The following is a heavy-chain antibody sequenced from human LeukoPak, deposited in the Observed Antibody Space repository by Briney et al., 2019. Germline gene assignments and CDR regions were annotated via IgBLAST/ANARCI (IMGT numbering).Heavy chain of an antibody. CDR3: ARGRVSSSTWSSTYYYYFYLDV. CDR1: GVSISSGSNY. D-gene: IGHD2-2*01. Sequence: SETLSLTCRVSGVSISSGSNYCGWIRQPPRKTLGWVGSIYFSGRTYSHPSRKSRLNILIGTAKNSFSLKLRSLTHADTAVYFCARGRVSSSTWSSTYYYYFYLDVWGKGTTVPVSS. V-gene: IGHV4-39*07. CDR2: IYFSGRT. J-gene: IGHJ6*03.